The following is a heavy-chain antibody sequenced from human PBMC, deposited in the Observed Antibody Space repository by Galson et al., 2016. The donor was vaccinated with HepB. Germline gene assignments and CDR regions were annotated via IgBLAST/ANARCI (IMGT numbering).Heavy chain of an antibody. J-gene: IGHJ4*02. CDR2: FYYGGST. Sequence: SETLSLTCTVSDDSISSSSYYWSWIRQPPGKGLEWIGSFYYGGSTFYNPSLKSRVTLSVDTSKKQFSLKFNSVTAADTAVYFCARHGPVTTHFYWGQGILVSVSS. CDR1: DDSISSSSYY. D-gene: IGHD4-11*01. CDR3: ARHGPVTTHFY. V-gene: IGHV4-39*01.